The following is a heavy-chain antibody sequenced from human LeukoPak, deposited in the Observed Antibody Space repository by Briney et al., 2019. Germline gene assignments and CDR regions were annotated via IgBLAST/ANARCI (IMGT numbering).Heavy chain of an antibody. V-gene: IGHV3-64D*09. CDR2: ISNNGGST. CDR3: VRSVATLSDFHN. J-gene: IGHJ4*02. CDR1: EFTLSSYI. D-gene: IGHD4-23*01. Sequence: GGSLRLSCLASEFTLSSYIMHWVRQAPGKGLEYVSAISNNGGSTYYADSVKGRFTISRDNSKNTLYLQMNSLRPEDTAVYYCVRSVATLSDFHNWGQGTLVTVSS.